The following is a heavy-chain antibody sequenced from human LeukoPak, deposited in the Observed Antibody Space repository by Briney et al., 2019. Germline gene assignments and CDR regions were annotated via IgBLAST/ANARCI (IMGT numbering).Heavy chain of an antibody. J-gene: IGHJ4*02. CDR1: GFTFSSYA. D-gene: IGHD3-10*01. CDR2: INNDGSST. CDR3: ARGSYPYYFDY. V-gene: IGHV3-74*01. Sequence: PGGSLRLSCAASGFTFSSYAMSWVRQAPGKGLVWVSRINNDGSSTIYADSVRGRFTISRDNAKNTLYLQMNGLRAEDTSVYFCARGSYPYYFDYWGQGTLVTVSS.